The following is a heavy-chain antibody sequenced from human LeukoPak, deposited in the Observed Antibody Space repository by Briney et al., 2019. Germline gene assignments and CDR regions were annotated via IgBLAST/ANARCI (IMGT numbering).Heavy chain of an antibody. CDR2: ISSSSSYI. J-gene: IGHJ6*04. Sequence: GGSLRLSCAASGFTFSSYSMNWVRQAPGKGLEWVSSISSSSSYIYYADSVKGRFTISRDNAKNSLYLHMNRLRAEDTAVYYCARGVVVPAASYNAPLDVWGKGTTVTVSS. V-gene: IGHV3-21*01. CDR3: ARGVVVPAASYNAPLDV. D-gene: IGHD2-2*01. CDR1: GFTFSSYS.